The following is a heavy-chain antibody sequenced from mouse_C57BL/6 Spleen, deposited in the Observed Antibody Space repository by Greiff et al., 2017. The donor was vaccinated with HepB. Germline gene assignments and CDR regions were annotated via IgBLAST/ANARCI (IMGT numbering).Heavy chain of an antibody. V-gene: IGHV5-9*01. D-gene: IGHD1-1*01. CDR3: AYYYGSSRFAY. Sequence: EVKLVESGGGLVKPGGSLKLSCAASGFTFSSYTMSWVRQTPEKRLEWVATISGGGGNTYYPDSVKGRFTISRDNAKNTLYLQMSSLRSEDTALYDCAYYYGSSRFAYWGQGTLVTVSA. J-gene: IGHJ3*01. CDR1: GFTFSSYT. CDR2: ISGGGGNT.